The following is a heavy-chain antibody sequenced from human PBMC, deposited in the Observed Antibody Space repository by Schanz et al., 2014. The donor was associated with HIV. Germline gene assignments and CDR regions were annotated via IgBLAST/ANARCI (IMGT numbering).Heavy chain of an antibody. CDR1: GFTFSTYA. Sequence: VQLLESGGDLVQPGGSLRLSCAASGFTFSTYAMSWVRQAPGKGLEWVAVIWYDGSNKYYADSVKGRFTISRDNSKNTLYLEMNSLRAEDTAVYYCAKMEMAIVRWYYGMDVWGQGTTVTVSS. J-gene: IGHJ6*02. D-gene: IGHD3-16*02. CDR2: IWYDGSNK. V-gene: IGHV3-33*06. CDR3: AKMEMAIVRWYYGMDV.